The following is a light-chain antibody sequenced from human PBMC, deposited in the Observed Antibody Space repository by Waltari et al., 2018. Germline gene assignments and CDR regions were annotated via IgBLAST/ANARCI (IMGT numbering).Light chain of an antibody. V-gene: IGLV3-21*02. J-gene: IGLJ2*01. CDR1: TIGTKT. Sequence: SYVLTQPPSVSVAPGQTARLTCGGDTIGTKTMHWYQQRPGQAPVLAVYDNSARPSGIPGRFSGSNSGNTATLTISRVEAGDEADFYWQVWDTGSDHPVIFGGGTKLTVL. CDR3: QVWDTGSDHPVI. CDR2: DNS.